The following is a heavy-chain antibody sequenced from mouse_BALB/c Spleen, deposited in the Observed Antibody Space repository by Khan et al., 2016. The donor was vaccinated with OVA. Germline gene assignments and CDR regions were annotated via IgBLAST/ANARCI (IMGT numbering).Heavy chain of an antibody. CDR1: GYSITSDYA. V-gene: IGHV3-2*02. CDR2: ISYSGST. D-gene: IGHD2-3*01. CDR3: ARDGSRYNYAMDY. J-gene: IGHJ4*01. Sequence: EVQLVESGPGLVTPSQSLSLTCTVTGYSITSDYAWNWIRQFPGNTLEWMGYISYSGSTNYNPSLKSRISITRDTSKNQFILQLNSVTTEDTATYYCARDGSRYNYAMDYWGQGTSVTVSS.